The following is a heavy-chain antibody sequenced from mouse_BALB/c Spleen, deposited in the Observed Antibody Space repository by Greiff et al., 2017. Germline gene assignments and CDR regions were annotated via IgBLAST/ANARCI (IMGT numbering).Heavy chain of an antibody. V-gene: IGHV1-7*01. CDR1: GYTFTSYW. J-gene: IGHJ1*01. Sequence: VQLQQSGAELAKPGASVKMSCKASGYTFTSYWMHWVKQRPGQGLEWIGYINPSTGYTEYNQKFKDKATLTADKSSSTAYMQLSSLTSEDSAVYYCARSERGYWYFDVWGAGTTVTVSS. CDR2: INPSTGYT. CDR3: ARSERGYWYFDV.